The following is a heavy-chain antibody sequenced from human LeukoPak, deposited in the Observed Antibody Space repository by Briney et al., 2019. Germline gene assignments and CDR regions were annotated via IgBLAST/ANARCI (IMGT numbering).Heavy chain of an antibody. CDR1: GGSCSGYY. J-gene: IGHJ4*02. D-gene: IGHD6-6*01. CDR3: AGSIAARLDY. V-gene: IGHV4-34*01. CDR2: INHSGST. Sequence: SETLSLTCAVYGGSCSGYYWSWIRQPPAQGLEWIGEINHSGSTNYNPSLKSRVTISVDTSKNQFSLKLSSVTAADTAVYYRAGSIAARLDYWGQGTLVTVSS.